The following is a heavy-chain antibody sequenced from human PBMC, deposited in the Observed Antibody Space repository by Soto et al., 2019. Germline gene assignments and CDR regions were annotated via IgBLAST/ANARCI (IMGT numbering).Heavy chain of an antibody. V-gene: IGHV1-8*01. CDR3: AKRFPPPPC. CDR1: GYGIASCD. CDR2: MNPNSGNT. J-gene: IGHJ4*02. Sequence: GTAVKVCWEAPGYGIASCDMSWVRQATGQGLEWMGWMNPNSGNTGYAQKFQGRVTMTRNTSISKAYMELSSLCSEDTAVYYCAKRFPPPPCWRQGTLVTACS.